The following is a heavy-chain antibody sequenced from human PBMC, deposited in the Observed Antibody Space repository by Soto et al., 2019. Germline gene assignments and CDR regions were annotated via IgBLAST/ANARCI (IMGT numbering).Heavy chain of an antibody. D-gene: IGHD2-8*02. J-gene: IGHJ3*02. CDR3: ARRLGGVYGGNFLFDAFDI. V-gene: IGHV5-10-1*01. CDR1: GYSLTSYW. CDR2: IDPSDSYT. Sequence: PXESLKISFKGSGYSLTSYWISWVRQIPGKGLEWMGRIDPSDSYTNYSPSFQGHVTISADKSISTAYLQWSSLKASDTAMYYCARRLGGVYGGNFLFDAFDIWGQGTMVTVSS.